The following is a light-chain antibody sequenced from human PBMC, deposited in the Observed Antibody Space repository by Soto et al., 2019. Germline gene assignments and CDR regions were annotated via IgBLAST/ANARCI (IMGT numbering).Light chain of an antibody. CDR2: GAS. CDR3: QQRSNWWT. J-gene: IGKJ5*01. V-gene: IGKV3-11*01. CDR1: QSVSSN. Sequence: EIVMTQSPATLSVSPGERATLSCRASQSVSSNLAWYQQKPGQAPRLLIYGASTRATGIAARFSGSGSGTDFTLTISSLEPEDFAVYYCQQRSNWWTFGQGTRLEIK.